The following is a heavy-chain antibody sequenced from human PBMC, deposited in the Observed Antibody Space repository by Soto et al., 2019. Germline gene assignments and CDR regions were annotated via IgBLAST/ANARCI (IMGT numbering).Heavy chain of an antibody. J-gene: IGHJ3*02. V-gene: IGHV4-59*01. CDR3: VRVLYGDLAAFDI. D-gene: IGHD4-17*01. CDR1: GGSISSYY. Sequence: SETLSLTCTVSGGSISSYYWSWIRQPPGKGLEWIGYIYYSGSTNYNPSLKSRVTISVDTSKNQFSLKLSSVTAADTAAYYCVRVLYGDLAAFDIWGQGTMVTVSS. CDR2: IYYSGST.